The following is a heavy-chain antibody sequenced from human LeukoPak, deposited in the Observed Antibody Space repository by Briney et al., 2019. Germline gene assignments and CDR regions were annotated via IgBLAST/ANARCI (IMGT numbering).Heavy chain of an antibody. D-gene: IGHD4-17*01. CDR1: GYTFTSYD. CDR3: ARGPPYGDYGDY. V-gene: IGHV1-8*01. Sequence: ASVKVSCKASGYTFTSYDINWVRQATGQGLEWMGWMNPNGGNTGYAQKFQGRVTMTRNTSISTAYMELSSLRSEDTAVYYCARGPPYGDYGDYWGQGTLVTVSS. J-gene: IGHJ4*02. CDR2: MNPNGGNT.